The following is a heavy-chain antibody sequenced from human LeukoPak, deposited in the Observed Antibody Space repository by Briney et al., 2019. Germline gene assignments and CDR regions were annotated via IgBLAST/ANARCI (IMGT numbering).Heavy chain of an antibody. CDR2: INHSGST. Sequence: SETLSLTCAVYGGSFSGYYWSWIRQAPGKGLEWIGEINHSGSTNYNPSLKSRVTISVDTSKNQFSLKLSSVTAADTAVYYCAGLWGNQRPEDYWGQGTLVTVSS. CDR1: GGSFSGYY. J-gene: IGHJ4*02. D-gene: IGHD7-27*01. CDR3: AGLWGNQRPEDY. V-gene: IGHV4-34*01.